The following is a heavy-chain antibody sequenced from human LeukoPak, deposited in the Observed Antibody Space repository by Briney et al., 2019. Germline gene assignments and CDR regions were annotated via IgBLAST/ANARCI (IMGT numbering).Heavy chain of an antibody. D-gene: IGHD5-12*01. V-gene: IGHV3-23*01. CDR1: GFTFSSYA. CDR2: ISGSGGST. CDR3: AKDSRGYSGYDFDS. Sequence: SGGSLRLSCAASGFTFSSYAMSWVRQAPGKGLEWVSAISGSGGSTYYADSVKGRFTISRDNSKKKLYLQMNSLRAEDTAVYYCAKDSRGYSGYDFDSWGQGSLVTVSS. J-gene: IGHJ4*02.